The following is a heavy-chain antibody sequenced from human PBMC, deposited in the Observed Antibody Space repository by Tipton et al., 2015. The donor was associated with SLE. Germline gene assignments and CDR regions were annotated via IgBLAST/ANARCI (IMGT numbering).Heavy chain of an antibody. CDR1: GGSFSGYY. Sequence: TLSLTCAVYGGSFSGYYWSWIRQPPGKGLEWIGEINHSGSTNYNPSLKSRVTISVDTSKNQFSLKLSSVTAADTAAYYCARAPGLERSYSYFYYMDVWGKGTTVTVSS. CDR2: INHSGST. D-gene: IGHD1-1*01. J-gene: IGHJ6*03. CDR3: ARAPGLERSYSYFYYMDV. V-gene: IGHV4-34*01.